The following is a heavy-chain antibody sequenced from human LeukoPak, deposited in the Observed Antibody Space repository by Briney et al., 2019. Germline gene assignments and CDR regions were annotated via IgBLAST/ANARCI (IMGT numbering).Heavy chain of an antibody. J-gene: IGHJ6*02. Sequence: GGSLRLSCEVSGLIFRDAWMSWVRQAPGKGLEWVSYISSSGSTIYYADSVKGRFTISRDNAKNSLYLQMNSLRAEDTAVYYCARVWDRKQNYYYYYGMDVWGQGTTVTVSS. V-gene: IGHV3-11*01. D-gene: IGHD1-26*01. CDR3: ARVWDRKQNYYYYYGMDV. CDR2: ISSSGSTI. CDR1: GLIFRDAW.